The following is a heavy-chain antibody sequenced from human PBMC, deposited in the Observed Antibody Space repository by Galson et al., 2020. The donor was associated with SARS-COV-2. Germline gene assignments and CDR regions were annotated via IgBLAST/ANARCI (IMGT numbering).Heavy chain of an antibody. J-gene: IGHJ3*02. CDR1: GYTFTGYY. D-gene: IGHD5-18*01. CDR2: INPNSGGT. CDR3: ARDGTAMVTNGFDI. Sequence: APVKVSCKASGYTFTGYYMHWVRQAPGQGLEWMGWINPNSGGTNYAQKFQGRVTMTRDTSISIAYMELSRLRSDDTAAYYCARDGTAMVTNGFDIWGQGTMVTVSS. V-gene: IGHV1-2*02.